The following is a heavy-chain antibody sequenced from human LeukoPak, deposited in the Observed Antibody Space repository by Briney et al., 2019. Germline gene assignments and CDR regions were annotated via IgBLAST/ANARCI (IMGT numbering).Heavy chain of an antibody. D-gene: IGHD6-13*01. CDR3: ARHREYSSSWLYFQH. CDR2: IYYSGST. Sequence: PSETLSLTCTVSGGSISSYYWSWIRQPPGKGLEWIGYIYYSGSTNYNPSLKSRVTISVDTSKNQFSLKLSSVTAADTAVYYCARHREYSSSWLYFQHWGQGTLVTVSS. V-gene: IGHV4-59*08. J-gene: IGHJ1*01. CDR1: GGSISSYY.